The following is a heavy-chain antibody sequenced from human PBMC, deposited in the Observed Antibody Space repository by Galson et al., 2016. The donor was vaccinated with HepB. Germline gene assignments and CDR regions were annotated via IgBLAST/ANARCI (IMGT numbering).Heavy chain of an antibody. CDR2: IYYSGST. CDR3: ARGNDYGDPRAPDY. D-gene: IGHD4-17*01. J-gene: IGHJ4*02. V-gene: IGHV4-30-2*05. CDR1: GGSISGGGYS. Sequence: LTCDVSGGSISGGGYSWSWIRQPPGKALEWIGYIYYSGSTYYSPSLKSRLTISLDTSKNQFSLRLSSVTAANTAVYYCARGNDYGDPRAPDYWGQGTLVTVSS.